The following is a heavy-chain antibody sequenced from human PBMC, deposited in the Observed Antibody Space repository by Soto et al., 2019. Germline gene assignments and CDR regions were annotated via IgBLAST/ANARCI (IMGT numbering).Heavy chain of an antibody. V-gene: IGHV4-39*01. Sequence: SETLSLTGTVSGGSISISSYYCGWIRQPPGRGLERIGRIYYSGSTYYNPSLKCPVTMSLDTSKNHFSRRLSCVTAADTAVYYCASLSIAAAGTDYYYYGMDVWGQGTTVTVSS. CDR2: IYYSGST. CDR3: ASLSIAAAGTDYYYYGMDV. J-gene: IGHJ6*02. D-gene: IGHD6-13*01. CDR1: GGSISISSYY.